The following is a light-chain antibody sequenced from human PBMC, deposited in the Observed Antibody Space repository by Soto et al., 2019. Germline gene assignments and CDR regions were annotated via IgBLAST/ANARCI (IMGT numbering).Light chain of an antibody. CDR3: QQYRSWPRT. Sequence: EIVLTQSPGTLSLSRGERATLXXRASQSVSSSYLAWYQQKPGQAPRLXIYGASSRATGIPDRFSGSGSGTDFTLTISSLQSEDFAVYYCQQYRSWPRTFGQGTKVDIK. CDR2: GAS. J-gene: IGKJ1*01. CDR1: QSVSSSY. V-gene: IGKV3-20*01.